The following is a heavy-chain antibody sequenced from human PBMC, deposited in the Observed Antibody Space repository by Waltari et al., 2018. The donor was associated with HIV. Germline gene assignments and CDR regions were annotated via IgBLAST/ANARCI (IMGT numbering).Heavy chain of an antibody. CDR3: AREYWGLSSNGIDI. CDR2: ISSDGSST. J-gene: IGHJ3*02. D-gene: IGHD7-27*01. Sequence: EAQLVESGGGLVQPGGSLRLSCAASGFTCSRFWMNWVRQAPGTGLAWDSRISSDGSSTSHADSVKGRFTIARDNAKNTVYLQMNSLRVEDTAVYYCAREYWGLSSNGIDIWGQGTMVTVSS. V-gene: IGHV3-74*01. CDR1: GFTCSRFW.